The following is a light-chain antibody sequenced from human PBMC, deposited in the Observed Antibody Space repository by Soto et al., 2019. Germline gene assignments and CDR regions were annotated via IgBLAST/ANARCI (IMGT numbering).Light chain of an antibody. CDR1: QSVSNSY. V-gene: IGKV3-20*01. CDR2: GAS. J-gene: IGKJ1*01. CDR3: QQYESSPRT. Sequence: EIVLTQSPGTLSLSPGESATLSCRASQSVSNSYLAWYQQKPGQAPSLLIYGASSRATGIPDRFSGSGSGTDFTLTISRLEPEDFAVYYCQQYESSPRTFGQGTKVEI.